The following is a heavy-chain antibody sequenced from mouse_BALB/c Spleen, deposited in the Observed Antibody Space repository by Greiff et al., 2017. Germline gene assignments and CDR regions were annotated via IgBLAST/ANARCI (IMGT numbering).Heavy chain of an antibody. V-gene: IGHV1-7*01. CDR3: ARGYGTDY. CDR2: INPSTGYT. J-gene: IGHJ2*01. CDR1: GYTFTSYW. Sequence: QVQLKESGAELAKPGASVKMSCKASGYTFTSYWMHWVKQRPGQGLEWIGYINPSTGYTEYNQKFKDKATLTADKSSSTAYMQLSSLTSEDSAVYYCARGYGTDYWGQGTTLTVSS. D-gene: IGHD1-1*01.